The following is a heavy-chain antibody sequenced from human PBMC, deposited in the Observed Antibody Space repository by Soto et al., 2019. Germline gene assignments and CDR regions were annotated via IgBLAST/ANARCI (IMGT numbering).Heavy chain of an antibody. Sequence: GASLKVSCKVSGYTLTELSMHWVRQAPGKGLERMGGFDPEDGETIYAQKFQGRVTMTEDTSTDTAYMELRSLRSEDTAVYYCATGPARGVVRYFGPARFDPWGQGTLVTVSS. CDR3: ATGPARGVVRYFGPARFDP. CDR1: GYTLTELS. V-gene: IGHV1-24*01. CDR2: FDPEDGET. J-gene: IGHJ5*02. D-gene: IGHD3-9*01.